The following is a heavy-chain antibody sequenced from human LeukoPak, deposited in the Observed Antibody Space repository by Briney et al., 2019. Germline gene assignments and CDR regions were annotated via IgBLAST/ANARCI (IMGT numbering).Heavy chain of an antibody. CDR2: INAGNGNT. CDR3: ARGCGGDCPDAEYFHH. CDR1: GYTFTSYG. Sequence: ASVKVSCKASGYTFTSYGISWVRQAPGQGLEWMGWINAGNGNTKYSQKLQGRVTITRDTSASTAYMELSSLRSEDTAVYYCARGCGGDCPDAEYFHHWGQGTLVTVSS. J-gene: IGHJ1*01. D-gene: IGHD2-21*02. V-gene: IGHV1-3*01.